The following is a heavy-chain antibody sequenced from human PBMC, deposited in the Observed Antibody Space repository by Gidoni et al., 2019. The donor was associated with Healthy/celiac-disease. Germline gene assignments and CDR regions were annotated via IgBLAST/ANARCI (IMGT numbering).Heavy chain of an antibody. CDR3: VKDLGFMITFGGVIGNFDY. Sequence: EVQLVESGGGLVQPGGSLRLSCSASGFPFSSYAMHWVRQAPGKGLEYVSAISSNGGSTYYADSVKGRFTISRDNSKNTLYLQMSSLRAEDTAVYYCVKDLGFMITFGGVIGNFDYWGQGTLVTVSS. D-gene: IGHD3-16*02. V-gene: IGHV3-64D*09. CDR2: ISSNGGST. J-gene: IGHJ4*02. CDR1: GFPFSSYA.